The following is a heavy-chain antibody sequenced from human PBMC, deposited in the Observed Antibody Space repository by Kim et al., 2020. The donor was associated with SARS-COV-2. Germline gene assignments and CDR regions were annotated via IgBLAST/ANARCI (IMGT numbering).Heavy chain of an antibody. J-gene: IGHJ4*02. CDR3: ARVRIAVGGTPPDY. Sequence: YAQKFQGRVTMTRDTSINTAYMDVSSLRSDDTAVYFCARVRIAVGGTPPDYWGQGTLVTVSS. D-gene: IGHD6-13*01. V-gene: IGHV1-2*02.